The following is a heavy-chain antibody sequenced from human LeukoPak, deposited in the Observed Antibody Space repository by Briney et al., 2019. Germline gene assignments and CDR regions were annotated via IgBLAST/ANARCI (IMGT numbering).Heavy chain of an antibody. CDR1: GFTFSSYW. D-gene: IGHD3-16*02. CDR3: AREDHTYDYVWGSYRYSNGY. J-gene: IGHJ4*02. V-gene: IGHV3-7*01. Sequence: GGSLRLSCAASGFTFSSYWMSWVRQAPGKGLEWVANIKQDGSEKYYVDSVKGRFTISRDNAKNSLYLQMNSLRAEDTAVYYCAREDHTYDYVWGSYRYSNGYWGQGTLVTVSS. CDR2: IKQDGSEK.